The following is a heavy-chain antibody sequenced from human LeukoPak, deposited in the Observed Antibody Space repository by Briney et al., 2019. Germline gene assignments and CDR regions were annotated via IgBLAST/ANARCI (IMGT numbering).Heavy chain of an antibody. Sequence: ASVKVSCKASGYSFSYFGINWVRQAPGQGLEWMGWINPNSGGTNYTQKFQGWVTMTRDTSISTVYMELSRLRSDDTAVYYCARDIVSSFLKGATVTHVFDYWGQGTLVTASS. D-gene: IGHD4-17*01. J-gene: IGHJ4*02. CDR3: ARDIVSSFLKGATVTHVFDY. V-gene: IGHV1-2*04. CDR2: INPNSGGT. CDR1: GYSFSYFG.